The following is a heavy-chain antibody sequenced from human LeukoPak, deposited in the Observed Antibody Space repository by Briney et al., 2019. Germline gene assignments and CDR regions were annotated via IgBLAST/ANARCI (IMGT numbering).Heavy chain of an antibody. Sequence: GASVKVSCKASGYIFSDYYMHWVRQAPGQGLEWLGWINPKSGAADYAQQFRGRVTMTRDTSINTDYMEMKRVTSDDTAVYYCARGAEPETSPLDFWGQGTLVIVS. CDR1: GYIFSDYY. D-gene: IGHD1-14*01. CDR2: INPKSGAA. V-gene: IGHV1-2*02. CDR3: ARGAEPETSPLDF. J-gene: IGHJ4*02.